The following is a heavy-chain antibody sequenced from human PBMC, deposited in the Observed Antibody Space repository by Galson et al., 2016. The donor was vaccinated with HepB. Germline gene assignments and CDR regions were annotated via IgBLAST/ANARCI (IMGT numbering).Heavy chain of an antibody. CDR3: ARDEGDTYSSRSRGMDV. CDR1: GYGFTSYG. D-gene: IGHD3-22*01. CDR2: VSPWNGNT. Sequence: SVKVSCKASGYGFTSYGISWVRQAPGQGLEWMGWVSPWNGNTNYEQKFQGRVTMATDTSTNTAYMELRSLRSDDTAVYYCARDEGDTYSSRSRGMDVWGQGATVTVSS. V-gene: IGHV1-18*01. J-gene: IGHJ6*02.